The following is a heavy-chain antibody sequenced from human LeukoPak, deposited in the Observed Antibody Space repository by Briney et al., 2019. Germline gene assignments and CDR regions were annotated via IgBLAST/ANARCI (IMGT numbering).Heavy chain of an antibody. CDR2: IYDSGST. D-gene: IGHD6-6*01. CDR1: GGSIRSSYYY. Sequence: SETLSLTCTVSGGSIRSSYYYWGWIRQPPGKGLEWIGSIYDSGSTYYNPSLKSRVTISVDTSKNQFSLKLNSVTAADTAVYYCARGTWSSSIDYWGQGTLVTVSS. J-gene: IGHJ4*02. CDR3: ARGTWSSSIDY. V-gene: IGHV4-39*01.